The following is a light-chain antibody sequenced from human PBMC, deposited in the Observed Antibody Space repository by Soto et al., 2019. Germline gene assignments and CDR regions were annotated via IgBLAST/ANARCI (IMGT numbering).Light chain of an antibody. Sequence: QSVLIQPPSVSGTPGQKVTISCSGSSSNIGKNFVFWYQQVPGTTPRLLIYRHDQRPSGVPDRFSGSKSDTSASLAISGLRSEDEADYYCAAWDDRLSGLEFGGGTKVTVL. J-gene: IGLJ2*01. CDR2: RHD. CDR3: AAWDDRLSGLE. CDR1: SSNIGKNF. V-gene: IGLV1-47*01.